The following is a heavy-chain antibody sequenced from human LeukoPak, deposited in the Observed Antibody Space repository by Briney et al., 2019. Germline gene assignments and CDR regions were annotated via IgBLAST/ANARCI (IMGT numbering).Heavy chain of an antibody. CDR1: GGSISSSNW. CDR2: IYHSGST. Sequence: PSETLSLTCAVSGGSISSSNWWSWGRPPPGKGLEWIGEIYHSGSTNYNPSLKSRVTISVDKSKNQFSLKLSSVTAADTAVYYCSATVTTGGYYFDYWGQGTLVTVSS. CDR3: SATVTTGGYYFDY. D-gene: IGHD4-17*01. J-gene: IGHJ4*02. V-gene: IGHV4-4*02.